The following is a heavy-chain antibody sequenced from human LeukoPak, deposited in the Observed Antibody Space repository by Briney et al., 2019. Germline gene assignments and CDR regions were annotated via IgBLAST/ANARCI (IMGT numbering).Heavy chain of an antibody. V-gene: IGHV4-39*01. CDR2: IYYSGST. CDR1: GGSISSSTYY. Sequence: PSETLCLTCTVSGGSISSSTYYCVWIRQPPGKGLEWIGSIYYSGSTYYNPSLKSRVTISGDTSKNQFSLKLNSVTAADTAVYYCARLQYCTDGVCSFAFDIWGQGTMVTVSS. D-gene: IGHD2-8*01. CDR3: ARLQYCTDGVCSFAFDI. J-gene: IGHJ3*02.